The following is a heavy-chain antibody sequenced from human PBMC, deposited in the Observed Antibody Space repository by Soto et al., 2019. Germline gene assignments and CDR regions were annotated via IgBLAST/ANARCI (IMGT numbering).Heavy chain of an antibody. CDR1: GGSFSGYY. CDR2: INHSGST. D-gene: IGHD2-21*02. J-gene: IGHJ4*02. Sequence: SETLSLTCAVYGGSFSGYYWSWIRQPPGKGLEWIGEINHSGSTNYNPSLKSRVTISVDTSKNQFSLKLSSVTAADTAVYYCARGGHIVVVTAWFDYWGQGTLVTVSS. CDR3: ARGGHIVVVTAWFDY. V-gene: IGHV4-34*01.